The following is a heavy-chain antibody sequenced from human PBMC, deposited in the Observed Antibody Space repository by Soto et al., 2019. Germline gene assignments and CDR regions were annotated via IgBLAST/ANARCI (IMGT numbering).Heavy chain of an antibody. CDR1: GGTFSSYA. CDR3: ARSRYYDFWSGYYTEYYYYGMDV. J-gene: IGHJ6*02. CDR2: IIPIFGTA. Sequence: QVQLVQSGAEVKKPGSSVKVSCKASGGTFSSYAISWVRQAPGQGLEWMGGIIPIFGTANYAQKFQGRVTSTADESTSTAYMELSSLRSEDTAVYYCARSRYYDFWSGYYTEYYYYGMDVWGQGTTVTVSS. V-gene: IGHV1-69*01. D-gene: IGHD3-3*01.